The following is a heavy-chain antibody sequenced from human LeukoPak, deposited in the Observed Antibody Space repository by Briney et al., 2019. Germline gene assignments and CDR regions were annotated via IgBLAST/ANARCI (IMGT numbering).Heavy chain of an antibody. D-gene: IGHD4-17*01. Sequence: PGGSLRLSCVVSGFTFSSYWMHWVRQAPGKGLVWVSRINSDGSTTTYADSVKGRLTISRDNAKNSLYLQMNSLRAEDTALYYCARNMDGDYTNLFDYWGQGTLVTVSS. CDR1: GFTFSSYW. V-gene: IGHV3-74*01. CDR2: INSDGSTT. CDR3: ARNMDGDYTNLFDY. J-gene: IGHJ4*02.